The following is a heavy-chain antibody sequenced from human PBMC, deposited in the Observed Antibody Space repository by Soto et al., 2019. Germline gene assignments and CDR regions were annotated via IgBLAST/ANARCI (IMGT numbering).Heavy chain of an antibody. CDR3: ARGIRGGVVVPAAIFDY. J-gene: IGHJ4*02. Sequence: QVQLQESGPGLVKPSQTLSLTCTVSGGSISSGGYYWSWIRQHPGKGLEWIGYIYYSGSTYYNPSLKSRVTLSVDTSKNQFSLKLSSVTAADTAVYYCARGIRGGVVVPAAIFDYWGQGTLVTVSS. D-gene: IGHD2-2*01. CDR2: IYYSGST. V-gene: IGHV4-31*03. CDR1: GGSISSGGYY.